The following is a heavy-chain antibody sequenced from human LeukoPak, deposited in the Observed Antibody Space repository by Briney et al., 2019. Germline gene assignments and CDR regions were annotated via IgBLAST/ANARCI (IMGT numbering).Heavy chain of an antibody. J-gene: IGHJ4*02. CDR3: ARSGSYSPHDY. CDR2: IIPILGIA. V-gene: IGHV1-69*04. Sequence: GASVKVSCKASGGTFSSYAISWVRQAPGQGLEWMGRIIPILGIANYAQKFQGRVTITADKSTSTAYMELSSLRSEDTAVYYCARSGSYSPHDYWGQGTLVTVSS. CDR1: GGTFSSYA. D-gene: IGHD1-26*01.